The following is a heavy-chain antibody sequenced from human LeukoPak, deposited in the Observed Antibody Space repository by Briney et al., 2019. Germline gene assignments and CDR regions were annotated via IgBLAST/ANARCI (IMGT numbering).Heavy chain of an antibody. Sequence: SVKVSCKASGGTFGGCALTWVRQAPGQGLEWMGGIIPFFGSVNYAQKFQGRVTITADKSTSTAYMELSSLRSEDTAVYYCAREWLLDDFWSGYFDYWGQGTLVTVSS. CDR3: AREWLLDDFWSGYFDY. J-gene: IGHJ4*02. CDR1: GGTFGGCA. V-gene: IGHV1-69*06. CDR2: IIPFFGSV. D-gene: IGHD3-3*01.